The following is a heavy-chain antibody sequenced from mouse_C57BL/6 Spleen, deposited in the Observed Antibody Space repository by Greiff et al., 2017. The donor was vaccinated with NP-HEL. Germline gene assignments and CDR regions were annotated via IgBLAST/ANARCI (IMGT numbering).Heavy chain of an antibody. J-gene: IGHJ2*01. CDR3: ARWGTTVVAGDY. D-gene: IGHD1-1*01. CDR1: GYAFSSSW. CDR2: IYPGDGDT. Sequence: LQESGPELVKPGASVKISCKASGYAFSSSWMNWVKQRPGKGLEWIGRIYPGDGDTNYNGKFKGKATLTADKSSSTAYMQLSSLTSEDSAVYFCARWGTTVVAGDYWGQGTTLTVSS. V-gene: IGHV1-82*01.